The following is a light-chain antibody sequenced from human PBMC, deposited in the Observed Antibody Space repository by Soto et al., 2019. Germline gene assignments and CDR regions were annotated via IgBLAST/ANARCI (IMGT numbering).Light chain of an antibody. CDR2: EDT. CDR3: CSYAGSSTYV. Sequence: QSALAQPASVSGSPGQSITISCTGTSSDVGSYNLVSWYQQHPGKAPKLMIYEDTKRPSGVSNRFSGSKSGNMASLTISGLQAEDEADYYCCSYAGSSTYVFRTGTKVTVL. J-gene: IGLJ1*01. CDR1: SSDVGSYNL. V-gene: IGLV2-23*01.